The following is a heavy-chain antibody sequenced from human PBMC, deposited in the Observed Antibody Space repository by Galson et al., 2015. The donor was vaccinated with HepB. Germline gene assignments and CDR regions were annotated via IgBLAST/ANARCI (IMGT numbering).Heavy chain of an antibody. CDR2: IDWDDDK. D-gene: IGHD5-18*01. V-gene: IGHV2-70*11. CDR1: GFSLSTSGMC. Sequence: PALVKPTQTLTLTCTFSGFSLSTSGMCVSWIRQPPGKALEWLARIDWDDDKYYSTSLKTRLTISKDTSKNQVVLTMTNMDPVDTATYYCARMLVDTAMVVSAGIYGMDVWGQGTTVTVSS. J-gene: IGHJ6*02. CDR3: ARMLVDTAMVVSAGIYGMDV.